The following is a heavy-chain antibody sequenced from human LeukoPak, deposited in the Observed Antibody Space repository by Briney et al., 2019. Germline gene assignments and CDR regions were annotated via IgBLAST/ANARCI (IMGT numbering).Heavy chain of an antibody. CDR1: GFTFSSYG. D-gene: IGHD3-10*01. CDR2: LSDSGGST. J-gene: IGHJ6*03. V-gene: IGHV3-23*01. Sequence: GGSLRLSCAASGFTFSSYGMHWVRQAPGKGLEWVSALSDSGGSTFYADSVKGRFTISRDNSKNTLYLQMNRLRAEDTAVYYCAKGGAVSSKSITMIRGTRRYYYYMDVWGKGTTVTISS. CDR3: AKGGAVSSKSITMIRGTRRYYYYMDV.